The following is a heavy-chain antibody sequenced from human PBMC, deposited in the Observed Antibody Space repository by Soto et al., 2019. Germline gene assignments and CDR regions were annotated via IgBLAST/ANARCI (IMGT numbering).Heavy chain of an antibody. CDR2: ISGSGDYT. V-gene: IGHV3-23*01. CDR3: SREVIADYFDY. CDR1: GFTFRNNG. J-gene: IGHJ4*02. D-gene: IGHD6-13*01. Sequence: PGGSLRLSCAASGFTFRNNGMDWVRQTPGKGLEWVSGISGSGDYTYFADSVKGRFTISRDNSKNMLYLHMSNVRAEDTAVYFCSREVIADYFDYWGQGTLVTVSS.